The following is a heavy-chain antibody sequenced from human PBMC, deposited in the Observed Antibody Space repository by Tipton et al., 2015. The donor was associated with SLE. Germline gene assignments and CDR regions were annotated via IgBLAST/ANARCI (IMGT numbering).Heavy chain of an antibody. J-gene: IGHJ6*02. CDR1: GGSFSGYY. Sequence: TLSLTCAVYGGSFSGYYWSWIRQPPGKGLEWIGYIYYSGSTNYNPSLKSRVTISVDTSKNQFSLKLSSVTAADTAVYYCARAPIAAPTVYYDGIDVWGRGTTVTVSS. CDR2: IYYSGST. V-gene: IGHV4-59*01. D-gene: IGHD6-6*01. CDR3: ARAPIAAPTVYYDGIDV.